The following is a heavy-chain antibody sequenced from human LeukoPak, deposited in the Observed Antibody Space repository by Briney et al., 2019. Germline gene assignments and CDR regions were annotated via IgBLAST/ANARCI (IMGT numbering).Heavy chain of an antibody. CDR2: IRYDGSNK. Sequence: GGSLRLSCAASGFTFSSYGMHWVRQAPGKGLEWVAFIRYDGSNKYYADSVKGRFTISRDNSKNTLYLQMNSLRAEDTAVYYCAKQPDYYDSSGYPDAFDIWGQGTMVTVSS. J-gene: IGHJ3*02. CDR3: AKQPDYYDSSGYPDAFDI. CDR1: GFTFSSYG. D-gene: IGHD3-22*01. V-gene: IGHV3-30*02.